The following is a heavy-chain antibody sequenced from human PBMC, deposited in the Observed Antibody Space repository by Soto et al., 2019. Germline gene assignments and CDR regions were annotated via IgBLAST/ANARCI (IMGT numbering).Heavy chain of an antibody. J-gene: IGHJ5*02. V-gene: IGHV4-31*02. CDR2: IYYSGST. Sequence: SETLALTWTISRGSISRGDYYWSWIRQHPGKGLERIGYIYYSGSTYYNPSLKSRVTISVDMSKNQFSLKLSPVTAADTAVYYCARVVAAYNWFDPLGQGTLFTVS. D-gene: IGHD2-15*01. CDR1: RGSISRGDYY. CDR3: ARVVAAYNWFDP.